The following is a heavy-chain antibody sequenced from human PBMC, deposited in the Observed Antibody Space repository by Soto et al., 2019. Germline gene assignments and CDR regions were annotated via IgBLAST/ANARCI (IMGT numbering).Heavy chain of an antibody. CDR3: AKAGPYYYYGMDV. Sequence: GGSLRLSCAASGFTFSNYWMSWVRQAPGKGLEWVADINQDGSEKYYVDSVKGRFTISRDNAKNSLYLQMNSLRAEDTAVYYCAKAGPYYYYGMDVWGQGTTVTVSS. J-gene: IGHJ6*02. CDR2: INQDGSEK. D-gene: IGHD2-8*02. CDR1: GFTFSNYW. V-gene: IGHV3-7*03.